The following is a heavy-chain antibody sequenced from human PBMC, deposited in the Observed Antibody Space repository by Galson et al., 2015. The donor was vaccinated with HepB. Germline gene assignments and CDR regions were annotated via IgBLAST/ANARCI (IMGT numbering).Heavy chain of an antibody. V-gene: IGHV3-23*01. CDR1: GFTFSSYA. J-gene: IGHJ4*02. Sequence: SLRLSCAASGFTFSSYAMSWVRQAPGKGLEWVSGITGGGSTYYADFVKGRFTISRDNSKNTLYLQMNGLRAEDTAVYHCAKDPRGPFGYGLEYWGQGTLVTVSS. D-gene: IGHD5-18*01. CDR3: AKDPRGPFGYGLEY. CDR2: ITGGGST.